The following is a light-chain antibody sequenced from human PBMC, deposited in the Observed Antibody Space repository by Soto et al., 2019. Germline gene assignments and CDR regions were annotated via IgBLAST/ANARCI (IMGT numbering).Light chain of an antibody. V-gene: IGKV3-20*01. CDR1: QSVDRNY. CDR2: GAS. CDR3: HQFASTPRT. J-gene: IGKJ1*01. Sequence: EIVLTQSPGTQSLSPGESATLSCRASQSVDRNYLAWFQQKPGQAPRLLIYGASSRATGIPPRFSGSGSGTEFVLTISGLEPEDFAVYYCHQFASTPRTFGQGTKVESK.